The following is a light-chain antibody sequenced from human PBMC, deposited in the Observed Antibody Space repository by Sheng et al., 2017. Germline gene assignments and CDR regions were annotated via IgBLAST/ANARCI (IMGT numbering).Light chain of an antibody. Sequence: DIQMTQSPYSVSASVGDRVIITCRASQGISDWLAWYQQKPGKAPKLLIYAASNLESGVPSRFSGSGSGTDFTLTISSLQPEDFATYYCQQLNSYPRTFGQGTKLEIK. V-gene: IGKV1-12*01. CDR3: QQLNSYPRT. CDR2: AAS. CDR1: QGISDW. J-gene: IGKJ2*01.